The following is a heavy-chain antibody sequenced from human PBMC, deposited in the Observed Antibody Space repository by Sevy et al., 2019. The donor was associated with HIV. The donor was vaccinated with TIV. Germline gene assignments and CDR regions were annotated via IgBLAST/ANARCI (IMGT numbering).Heavy chain of an antibody. J-gene: IGHJ6*02. CDR3: ARGWGDLGKVPSQAGGDVKYTYHGLDV. CDR1: GGSFTGYY. D-gene: IGHD2-21*01. CDR2: INHSGDT. Sequence: SETLSLTCAVDGGSFTGYYWTWIRQPPGKGLEWVGEINHSGDTRYNPSLKARATISVDTSKNHFSLTLTSLTVADTAVFYCARGWGDLGKVPSQAGGDVKYTYHGLDVWGQGTMVTVSS. V-gene: IGHV4-34*01.